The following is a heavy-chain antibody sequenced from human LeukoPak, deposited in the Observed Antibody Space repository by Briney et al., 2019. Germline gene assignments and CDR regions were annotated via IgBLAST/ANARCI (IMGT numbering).Heavy chain of an antibody. CDR1: GYTFNSYA. Sequence: GASVKVSCKASGYTFNSYAMNWVRQAPGQGLEWMGWINTNTGNPTYAQGFTGRFVFSLDTSVSAAYLQISSLKAEDTAVYYCARVQKMDPYYYYYMDVWGKGTTVTVSS. D-gene: IGHD2-8*01. J-gene: IGHJ6*03. CDR2: INTNTGNP. CDR3: ARVQKMDPYYYYYMDV. V-gene: IGHV7-4-1*02.